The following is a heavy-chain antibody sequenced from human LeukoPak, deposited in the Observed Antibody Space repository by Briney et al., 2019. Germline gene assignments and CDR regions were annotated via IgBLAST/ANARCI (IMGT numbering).Heavy chain of an antibody. D-gene: IGHD6-19*01. V-gene: IGHV3-48*03. CDR2: ISSSGSTI. Sequence: GGSLRLSCAASGFTFSSYEMNRVRQAPGKGLEWVSYISSSGSTIYYADSVKGRFTISRDNAKNSLYLQMNSLRAEDTAVYYCAKDGTVPGQAGRTTTKKYFDYWGQGTLVTVSS. J-gene: IGHJ4*02. CDR1: GFTFSSYE. CDR3: AKDGTVPGQAGRTTTKKYFDY.